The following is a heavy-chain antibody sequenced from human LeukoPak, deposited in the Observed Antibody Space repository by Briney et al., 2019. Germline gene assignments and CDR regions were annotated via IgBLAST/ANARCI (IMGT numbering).Heavy chain of an antibody. CDR2: INHSGST. V-gene: IGHV4-34*01. CDR1: GGSFSGYY. D-gene: IGHD2/OR15-2a*01. CDR3: ARSMRRIRNAFDI. J-gene: IGHJ3*02. Sequence: SETLSLTCAVYGGSFSGYYWSWIRQPPGKGLEWIGEINHSGSTNYNPSLKSRVTISVDTSKNQFSLKLSSVTAADTAVYYCARSMRRIRNAFDIWGQGTMVTVSP.